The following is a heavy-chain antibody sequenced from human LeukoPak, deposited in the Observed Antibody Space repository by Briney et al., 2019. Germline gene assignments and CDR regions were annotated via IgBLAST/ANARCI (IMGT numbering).Heavy chain of an antibody. CDR2: ISSSSSYI. V-gene: IGHV3-21*01. D-gene: IGHD3-10*01. CDR1: GFTFSSYS. Sequence: GGSLRLSCAASGFTFSSYSMNWVRQAPGKGLEWVSSISSSSSYIYYADSVKGRFTISRDNAKNSLYLQMNSLRAEDTAVYYCARDRRLGELLDNYFDYWGQGTRVTVSS. CDR3: ARDRRLGELLDNYFDY. J-gene: IGHJ4*02.